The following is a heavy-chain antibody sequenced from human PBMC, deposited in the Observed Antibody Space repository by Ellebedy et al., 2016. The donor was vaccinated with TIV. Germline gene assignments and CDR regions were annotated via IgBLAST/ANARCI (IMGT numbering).Heavy chain of an antibody. Sequence: GESLKISCAASGFTFSSYAMSWVRQAPGKGLEWVSYISSSSSTIYYADSVKGRFTISRDNAKNSLYLQMNSLRDEDTAVYYCARGPMDEWELLLYFDYWGQGTLVTVSS. CDR2: ISSSSSTI. D-gene: IGHD1-26*01. CDR3: ARGPMDEWELLLYFDY. V-gene: IGHV3-48*02. J-gene: IGHJ4*02. CDR1: GFTFSSYA.